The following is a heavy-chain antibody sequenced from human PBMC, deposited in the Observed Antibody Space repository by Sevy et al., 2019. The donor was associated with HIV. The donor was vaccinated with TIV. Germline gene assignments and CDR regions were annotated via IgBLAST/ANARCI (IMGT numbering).Heavy chain of an antibody. CDR2: IWFDGRNQ. D-gene: IGHD3-22*01. Sequence: GALRLSCAASGFTFSSYGMNWVRQAPGKGLEWVAVIWFDGRNQYYSESVKGRFTISRDNAKNTLYLQMNSLRAEDTAVYYCARELSGDYYDSSGYRFFDLWGRGTLVTVSS. V-gene: IGHV3-33*01. CDR1: GFTFSSYG. J-gene: IGHJ2*01. CDR3: ARELSGDYYDSSGYRFFDL.